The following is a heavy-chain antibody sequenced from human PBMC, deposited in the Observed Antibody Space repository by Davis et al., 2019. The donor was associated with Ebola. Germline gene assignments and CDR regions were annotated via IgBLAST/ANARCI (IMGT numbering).Heavy chain of an antibody. CDR3: AKDNWNDFIMLDY. CDR2: IYSGGST. CDR1: GFTVSSNY. J-gene: IGHJ4*02. Sequence: GGSLRLSCAVSGFTVSSNYMSWVRQAPGKGLEWVSVIYSGGSTYYADSVKGRFTISRDNSKNTLYLQMNSLRAEDTAVYYCAKDNWNDFIMLDYWGQGTLVTVSS. D-gene: IGHD1-1*01. V-gene: IGHV3-53*01.